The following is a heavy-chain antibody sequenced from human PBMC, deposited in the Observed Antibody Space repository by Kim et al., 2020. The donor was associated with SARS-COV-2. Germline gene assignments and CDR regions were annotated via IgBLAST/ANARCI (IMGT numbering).Heavy chain of an antibody. CDR3: ARDNKGAPGPDY. J-gene: IGHJ4*02. Sequence: GGSLRLSCAASGFTFSSYSMNWVRQAPGKGLEWVSSISSSSSYIYYADSVKGRFTISRDNAKNSLYLQMNSLRAEDTAVYYCARDNKGAPGPDYWGQGTLVTVSS. CDR1: GFTFSSYS. CDR2: ISSSSSYI. V-gene: IGHV3-21*01.